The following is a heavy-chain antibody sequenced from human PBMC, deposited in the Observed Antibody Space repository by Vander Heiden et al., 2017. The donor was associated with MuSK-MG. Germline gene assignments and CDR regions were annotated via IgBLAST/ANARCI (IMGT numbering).Heavy chain of an antibody. Sequence: EVQLLESGGGLIQPGGSLRLSCAASGLTVSSYAMSWVRQAPGKGLEWVSAISGGGGATYYADSVKGRFTISRDNSKNTLFLQMNSLRVEDTALYYCAKGRKTSIVAADDYWGQGTLVTVSS. J-gene: IGHJ4*02. CDR1: GLTVSSYA. CDR2: ISGGGGAT. CDR3: AKGRKTSIVAADDY. D-gene: IGHD6-13*01. V-gene: IGHV3-23*01.